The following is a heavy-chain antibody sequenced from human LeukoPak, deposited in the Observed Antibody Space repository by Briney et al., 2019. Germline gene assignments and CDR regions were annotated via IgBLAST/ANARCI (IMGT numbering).Heavy chain of an antibody. J-gene: IGHJ4*02. V-gene: IGHV4-34*01. D-gene: IGHD6-13*01. CDR2: INHSGSI. CDR1: GGSFSGYY. Sequence: SETLSLTCAVYGGSFSGYYWSWIRQPPGKGLEWIGEINHSGSINYNPSLKSRVTISVDTSKNQFSLKLSSVTAADTAVYYCARGVSSSPFDYWGQGTLVTVSS. CDR3: ARGVSSSPFDY.